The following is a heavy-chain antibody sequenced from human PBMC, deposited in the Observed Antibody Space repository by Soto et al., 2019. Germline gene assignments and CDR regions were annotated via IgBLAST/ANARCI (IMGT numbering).Heavy chain of an antibody. CDR1: GYTFTSYD. V-gene: IGHV1-8*01. CDR2: MNPNSGNT. D-gene: IGHD3-3*01. Sequence: QVQLVQSGAEVKKPGASVKVSCKASGYTFTSYDINWVRQATGQGLEWMGWMNPNSGNTGYAQKFQGRVNMARKTSISTAYMELSSLRCEDTAVYYFARGPRRETRYYDFWSGYLGTYGMDVWGQGTTVTVSS. J-gene: IGHJ6*02. CDR3: ARGPRRETRYYDFWSGYLGTYGMDV.